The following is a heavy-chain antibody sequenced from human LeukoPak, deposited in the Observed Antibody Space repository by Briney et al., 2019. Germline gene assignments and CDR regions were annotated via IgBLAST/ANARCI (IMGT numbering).Heavy chain of an antibody. J-gene: IGHJ4*02. CDR2: ISGSGGST. CDR1: GFTFSSYA. Sequence: GGSLRLSCAASGFTFSSYAMSWVRQAPGKGLEWVSAISGSGGSTYYADSVKGRFTISRDNSKNTLYLQMNSLRAEDTAVYYCAKIVAPYYDSSGYTIDYWGQGTQVTVSS. D-gene: IGHD3-22*01. CDR3: AKIVAPYYDSSGYTIDY. V-gene: IGHV3-23*01.